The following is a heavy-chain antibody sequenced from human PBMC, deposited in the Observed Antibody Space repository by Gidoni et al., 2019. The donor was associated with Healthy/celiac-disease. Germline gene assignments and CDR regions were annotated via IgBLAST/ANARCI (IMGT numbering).Heavy chain of an antibody. V-gene: IGHV4-4*07. D-gene: IGHD3-3*01. CDR1: GGSISSYY. J-gene: IGHJ5*02. CDR2: IYTSGST. Sequence: QVQLQESGPGRGKPSETLSLTRTVTGGSISSYYWRWHRQPAGKGLEWIGRIYTSGSTNYNPSRNSRVTMSVDTSQIPFSLKLSSVTAADTAVYYCARCIFAEWFDPWGQGTLVTVSS. CDR3: ARCIFAEWFDP.